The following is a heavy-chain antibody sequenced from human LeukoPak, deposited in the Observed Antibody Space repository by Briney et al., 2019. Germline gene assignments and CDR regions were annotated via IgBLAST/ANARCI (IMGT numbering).Heavy chain of an antibody. V-gene: IGHV1-69*13. Sequence: SVKVSCKASGGTFSSYAISWVRQAPGQGLEWMGGIISIFGTASYAQKFQGRVTITADESTSTAYMELSSLRSEDTAVYYCARDTIVGAPSTFVWGQGTTVTVSS. CDR3: ARDTIVGAPSTFV. J-gene: IGHJ6*02. D-gene: IGHD1-26*01. CDR1: GGTFSSYA. CDR2: IISIFGTA.